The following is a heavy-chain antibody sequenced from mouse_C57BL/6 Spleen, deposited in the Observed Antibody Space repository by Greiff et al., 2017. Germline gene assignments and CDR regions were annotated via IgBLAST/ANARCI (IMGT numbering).Heavy chain of an antibody. CDR3: ARKDGNYSAWFAY. Sequence: QVQLQQSGPGLVQPSQSLSITCTVSGFSLTSYGVHWVRQSPGKGLEWLGVIWSGGSTDYNAAFISRLSISKDNSKSQVFFKMNSRKADDTAIYYGARKDGNYSAWFAYWGQGTLVTVSA. CDR2: IWSGGST. D-gene: IGHD2-1*01. V-gene: IGHV2-2*01. CDR1: GFSLTSYG. J-gene: IGHJ3*01.